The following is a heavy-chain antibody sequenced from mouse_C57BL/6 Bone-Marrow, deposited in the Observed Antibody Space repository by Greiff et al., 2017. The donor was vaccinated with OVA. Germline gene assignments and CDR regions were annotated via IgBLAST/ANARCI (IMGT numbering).Heavy chain of an antibody. D-gene: IGHD3-2*02. V-gene: IGHV1-52*01. J-gene: IGHJ4*01. CDR1: GYTFTSYW. Sequence: QVQLQQPGAELVRTGSSVKLSCKASGYTFTSYWMHWVKQRPIQGLEWIGNIDPSDSETHYNQKFKDKATLTVDKSSSTAYMQLSSLTSEDSAVYYCAGSSGFFYAMDYWGQGTSVTVSS. CDR3: AGSSGFFYAMDY. CDR2: IDPSDSET.